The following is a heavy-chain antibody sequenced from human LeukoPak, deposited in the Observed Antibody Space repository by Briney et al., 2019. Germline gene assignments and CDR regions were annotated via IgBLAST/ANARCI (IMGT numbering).Heavy chain of an antibody. V-gene: IGHV3-30*02. D-gene: IGHD1-26*01. J-gene: IGHJ4*02. Sequence: GGSLRLSCAASGFTFSSYAMHWVRQAPGKGLEGVAFIRYDGSDKYYADSVKGRFTISRDNSKNTLNLRMNSLRAEDTAVYYCPRGSEWDLLGSCDYWGQGTLVTVSS. CDR1: GFTFSSYA. CDR3: PRGSEWDLLGSCDY. CDR2: IRYDGSDK.